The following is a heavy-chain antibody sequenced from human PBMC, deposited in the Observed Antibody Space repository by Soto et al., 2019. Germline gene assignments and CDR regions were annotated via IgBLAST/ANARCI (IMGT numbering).Heavy chain of an antibody. D-gene: IGHD3-10*01. V-gene: IGHV3-74*01. CDR1: GFTFSSYG. CDR3: ARPTFYYGSGGDYYYYYGMDV. CDR2: INSDGSSI. J-gene: IGHJ6*02. Sequence: GGSLRLSCAVSGFTFSSYGLHWVRQAPGPGLVWVSRINSDGSSISYADSVKGRFTISRDNAKNTLYLQMNSLKAEDTAVYYCARPTFYYGSGGDYYYYYGMDVWGQGTTVTVSS.